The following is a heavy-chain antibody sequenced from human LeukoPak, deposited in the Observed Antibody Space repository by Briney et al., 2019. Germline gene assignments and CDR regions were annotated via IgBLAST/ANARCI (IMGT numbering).Heavy chain of an antibody. J-gene: IGHJ4*02. D-gene: IGHD3-10*01. CDR1: GFTFSNYG. CDR2: IRYDGSNK. Sequence: GSLRLSCAASGFTFSNYGMHWVCQAPGKGLEWVAFIRYDGSNKYYADSVKGRFTISRDNSKNTLYLQMNSLRAEDTAVYYCAKGVHYYGSGSWDYWGQGTLVTVSS. V-gene: IGHV3-30*02. CDR3: AKGVHYYGSGSWDY.